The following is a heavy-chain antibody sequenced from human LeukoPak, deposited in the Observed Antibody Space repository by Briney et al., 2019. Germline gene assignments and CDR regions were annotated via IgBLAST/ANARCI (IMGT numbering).Heavy chain of an antibody. J-gene: IGHJ4*02. D-gene: IGHD3-10*01. CDR3: ARSAWFGELFLFDY. CDR2: IKQDGSEK. Sequence: GGSLRLSCAASGFTFSSYWMSWVRQAPGKGLEWVANIKQDGSEKYYVDSVKGRFTISRDNAKNSLYLQMNSLRAEDTAVYYCARSAWFGELFLFDYWGQGTLVTVSS. CDR1: GFTFSSYW. V-gene: IGHV3-7*01.